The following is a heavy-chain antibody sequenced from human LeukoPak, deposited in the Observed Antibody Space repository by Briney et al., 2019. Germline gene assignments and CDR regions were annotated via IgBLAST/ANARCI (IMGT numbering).Heavy chain of an antibody. D-gene: IGHD4-23*01. CDR3: AAEIYGGNTDCCTFDF. V-gene: IGHV1-58*02. J-gene: IGHJ3*01. Sequence: GASVKVSCKASGFTFSNSAKQWVRQARGQRLEWIGWIGVAGGNTNYAQTLQGRITITRDMSTSTAYMELTSLRSDDTAVYYCAAEIYGGNTDCCTFDFWGPGTPVTVSS. CDR1: GFTFSNSA. CDR2: IGVAGGNT.